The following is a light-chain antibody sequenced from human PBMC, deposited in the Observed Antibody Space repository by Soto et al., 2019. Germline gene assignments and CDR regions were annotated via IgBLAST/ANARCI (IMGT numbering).Light chain of an antibody. Sequence: QSALTQPASVSGSPGQPITISCAGTSSDIGSYNYVSWYQQHPGKAPKLLIYDVSSRPSGVSGVYHRFSGSKSGNTASLTISGLQAEDEADYYCSSYTSTSSYVFGTGTKVTVL. J-gene: IGLJ1*01. CDR1: SSDIGSYNY. CDR3: SSYTSTSSYV. CDR2: DVS. V-gene: IGLV2-14*01.